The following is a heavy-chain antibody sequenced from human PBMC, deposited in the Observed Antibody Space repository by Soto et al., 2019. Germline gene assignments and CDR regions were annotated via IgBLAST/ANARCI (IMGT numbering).Heavy chain of an antibody. CDR1: VGTFSSYA. CDR2: IIPVFSTP. V-gene: IGHV1-69*06. CDR3: DGIPTQIADNRVYYYGAEV. D-gene: IGHD2-2*02. J-gene: IGHJ6*02. Sequence: SIVKVACQDYVGTFSSYAVGRLRQAPGQGIEWLGSIIPVFSTPNYAHKFQGRLTIVADRPTATTYMELRSLSSDDTAVYYCDGIPTQIADNRVYYYGAEVWGQGTTDTASS.